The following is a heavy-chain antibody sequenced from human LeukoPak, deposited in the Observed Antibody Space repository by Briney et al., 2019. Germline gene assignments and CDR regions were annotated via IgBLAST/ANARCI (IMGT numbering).Heavy chain of an antibody. Sequence: GGSLRLSCAASGFTFSSYAMSWVRQAPGKGLEWVSAISGSGGSTYYADSVKGRFTISRDNSKNTLYLQMNSLRAEDTAVYYCARDGSYYYGMDVWGQGTTVTVSS. CDR3: ARDGSYYYGMDV. V-gene: IGHV3-23*01. CDR2: ISGSGGST. CDR1: GFTFSSYA. J-gene: IGHJ6*02.